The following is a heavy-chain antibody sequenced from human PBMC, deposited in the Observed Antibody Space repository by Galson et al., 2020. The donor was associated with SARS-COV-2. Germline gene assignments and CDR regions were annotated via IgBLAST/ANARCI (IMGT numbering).Heavy chain of an antibody. D-gene: IGHD6-19*01. J-gene: IGHJ4*01. CDR1: GASVSDSY. Sequence: SETLSLTCTVSGASVSDSYWGWIRQSPGKGPECIGYISNTGSTTYSPSLKSRVDILVDMSKNQFFLTLSSMTAADTAVYYCVRARAGSSPYSGGWYYFDIWGHGALVTVSS. CDR2: ISNTGST. CDR3: VRARAGSSPYSGGWYYFDI. V-gene: IGHV4-59*02.